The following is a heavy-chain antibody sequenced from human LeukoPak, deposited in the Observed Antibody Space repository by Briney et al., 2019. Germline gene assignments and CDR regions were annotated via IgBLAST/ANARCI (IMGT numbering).Heavy chain of an antibody. D-gene: IGHD3-22*01. CDR3: ARSNYYDSSGYYDY. J-gene: IGHJ4*02. V-gene: IGHV1-2*02. CDR1: GYTFTGYY. CDR2: INPNSGGT. Sequence: ASVKVSCKASGYTFTGYYFHWVRQAPGQGLEWMGWINPNSGGTNYAQKFQGRVTMTRDTSISTAYMELSRLRSDDTAVYYCARSNYYDSSGYYDYWGQGTLVTVSS.